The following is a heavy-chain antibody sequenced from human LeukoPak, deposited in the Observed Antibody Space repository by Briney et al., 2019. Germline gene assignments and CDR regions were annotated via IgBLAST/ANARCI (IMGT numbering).Heavy chain of an antibody. V-gene: IGHV4-39*07. CDR3: ARRVRSSSDFDY. CDR2: IYYSGST. CDR1: GGSISSSSYY. D-gene: IGHD6-6*01. J-gene: IGHJ4*02. Sequence: SETLSLTCTVSGGSISSSSYYWGWIRQPPGKGLEWIGSIYYSGSTYYNPSLKSRVTIPVDTSKNQFSLKLSSVTAADTAVYYCARRVRSSSDFDYWGQGTLVTVSS.